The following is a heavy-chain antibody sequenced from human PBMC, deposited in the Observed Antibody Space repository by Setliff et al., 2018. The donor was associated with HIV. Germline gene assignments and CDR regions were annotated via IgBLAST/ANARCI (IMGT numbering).Heavy chain of an antibody. CDR1: GSTFSTYD. CDR2: MNPNSGNT. V-gene: IGHV1-8*01. Sequence: EASVKVSCKASGSTFSTYDINWVRQAPGQGPEWMGWMNPNSGNTGYAPKLQGRVTMTRNTSISTADMELSSLRSDDTAVYYCASSWSRVPYYGMDVWGQGTTVTVSS. D-gene: IGHD6-13*01. J-gene: IGHJ6*02. CDR3: ASSWSRVPYYGMDV.